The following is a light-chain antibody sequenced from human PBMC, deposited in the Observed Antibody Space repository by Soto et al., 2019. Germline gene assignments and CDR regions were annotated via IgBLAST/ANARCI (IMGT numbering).Light chain of an antibody. V-gene: IGKV3-11*01. CDR1: QSVSLS. CDR3: QERTGWPPWT. CDR2: DAS. Sequence: EIVLTQSPATLSLSPGGRATLSCRASQSVSLSLAWYQQKPGQAPRLLIYDASKRASGFPARFSSSGSGTDFTLTISSLEPEDFAVYYCQERTGWPPWTFGQGTKVDIK. J-gene: IGKJ1*01.